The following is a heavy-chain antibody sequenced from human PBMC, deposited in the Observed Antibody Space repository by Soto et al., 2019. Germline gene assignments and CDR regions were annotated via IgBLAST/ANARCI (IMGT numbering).Heavy chain of an antibody. J-gene: IGHJ4*02. V-gene: IGHV3-30*18. CDR2: ISYDGSNK. CDR3: AKDPLSGYESY. CDR1: GFTFSSYG. Sequence: XVSLRLSCAASGFTFSSYGMHGFRQAPGKGLEWVAVISYDGSNKYYADSVKGRFTISRDNSKNTLYLQMNSLRAEDTAVYYCAKDPLSGYESYWGQGTPVTV. D-gene: IGHD5-12*01.